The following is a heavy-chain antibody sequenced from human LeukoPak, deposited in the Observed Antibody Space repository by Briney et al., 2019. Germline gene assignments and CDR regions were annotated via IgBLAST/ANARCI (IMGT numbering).Heavy chain of an antibody. CDR2: IYYSGNT. V-gene: IGHV4-39*07. CDR1: GGSISSSRYY. J-gene: IGHJ4*02. Sequence: PSETLSLTCTVSGGSISSSRYYWGWIRQPPGKGLEWIGSIYYSGNTYYNPSLKSRVTISVDTSKNQFSLKLSSVTAADTAVYYCARARGYYFDYWGQGTLVTVSS. CDR3: ARARGYYFDY.